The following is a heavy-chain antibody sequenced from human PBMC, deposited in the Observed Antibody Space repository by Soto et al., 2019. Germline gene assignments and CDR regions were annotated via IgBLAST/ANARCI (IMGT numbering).Heavy chain of an antibody. CDR1: GYTFTAYA. CDR2: INAGNGNT. V-gene: IGHV1-3*01. J-gene: IGHJ6*03. CDR3: ARGIYYFGSGTDNYYYYYYMDV. D-gene: IGHD3-10*01. Sequence: QVQLVQSGAEAKKPGASVKVSCKASGYTFTAYAMHWVRQAPGQRPEWMGWINAGNGNTKYSQKFQGRVSITRDTSASTAYVELTSLRAEDTAVYYCARGIYYFGSGTDNYYYYYYMDVWGKGTTVTVSS.